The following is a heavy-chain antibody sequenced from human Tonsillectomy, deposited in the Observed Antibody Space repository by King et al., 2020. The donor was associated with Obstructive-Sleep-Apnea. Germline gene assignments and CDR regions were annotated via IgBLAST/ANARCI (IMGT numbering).Heavy chain of an antibody. CDR2: MYYSGNT. CDR3: ARHRGVEDYGGYGDYFDY. Sequence: QLQESGPGLVKPSETLSLTCSVSGGSINNYYWSWIRQPPGKGLEWIGYMYYSGNTNFNPSLKSRVTLSADTAKIQFSLRLSSVTAADTAVYYCARHRGVEDYGGYGDYFDYWGQGTLVTVSS. J-gene: IGHJ4*02. D-gene: IGHD5-12*01. V-gene: IGHV4-59*08. CDR1: GGSINNYY.